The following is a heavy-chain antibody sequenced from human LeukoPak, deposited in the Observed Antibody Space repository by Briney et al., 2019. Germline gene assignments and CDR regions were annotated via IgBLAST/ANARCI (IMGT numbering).Heavy chain of an antibody. Sequence: GGSLRLSCAASGFTFSSYWMHWVRQAPGKGLVWVSRINTDGSSTSYADSVKGRFTISRDNAKNTLYLQMNSLRAEDTAVNYCAREWSSSWYHYADYWGQGTLVTVSS. D-gene: IGHD6-13*01. V-gene: IGHV3-74*01. CDR1: GFTFSSYW. J-gene: IGHJ4*02. CDR2: INTDGSST. CDR3: AREWSSSWYHYADY.